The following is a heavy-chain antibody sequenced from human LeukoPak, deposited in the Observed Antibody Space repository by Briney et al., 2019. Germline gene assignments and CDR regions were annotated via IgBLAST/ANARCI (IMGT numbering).Heavy chain of an antibody. J-gene: IGHJ4*02. V-gene: IGHV3-23*01. CDR3: AKSGGIVGDY. Sequence: GGSLRLSCAASGFTFGGYAMSWVRQAPGKGLEWVSAISGSGGSTYYADSVKGRFTISRDNSKNTLYLQMNSLRAEDTAVYYCAKSGGIVGDYWGQGTLVTVSS. CDR1: GFTFGGYA. D-gene: IGHD1-26*01. CDR2: ISGSGGST.